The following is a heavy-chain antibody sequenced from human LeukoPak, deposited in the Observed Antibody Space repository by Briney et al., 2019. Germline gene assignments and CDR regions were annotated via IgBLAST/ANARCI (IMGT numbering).Heavy chain of an antibody. V-gene: IGHV3-30*18. CDR2: ISYDGSNK. D-gene: IGHD3-10*01. CDR3: AKDHRMVRGVMGFYYYYYGMDV. CDR1: GFTFSSYG. Sequence: GGSLRLSCAASGFTFSSYGMHWVRQAPGKGLEWVAVISYDGSNKYYADSVKGRFTISRDNSKNTLYLQMNSLRAEDTAVYYCAKDHRMVRGVMGFYYYYYGMDVWGQGTTVTVSS. J-gene: IGHJ6*02.